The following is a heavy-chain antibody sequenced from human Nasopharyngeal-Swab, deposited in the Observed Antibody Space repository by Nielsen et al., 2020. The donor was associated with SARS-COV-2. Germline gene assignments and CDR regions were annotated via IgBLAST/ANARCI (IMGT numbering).Heavy chain of an antibody. CDR3: TTDPGSSGFDY. J-gene: IGHJ4*02. V-gene: IGHV3-15*07. D-gene: IGHD1-14*01. Sequence: VRQAPGKGLEWVGRIKSKTDGGTTDYAAPVKGRFTISRDDSKNTLYLQMNSLKTEDTAVYYCTTDPGSSGFDYWGQGTLVTVSS. CDR2: IKSKTDGGTT.